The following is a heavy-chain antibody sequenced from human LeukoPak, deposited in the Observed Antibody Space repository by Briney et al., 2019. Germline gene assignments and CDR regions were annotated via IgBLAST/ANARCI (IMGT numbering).Heavy chain of an antibody. CDR1: GFTFSSYA. CDR2: IIGSVGRT. J-gene: IGHJ3*02. CDR3: AKDLGSGSI. Sequence: RGSLRLSCAASGFTFSSYAMSWVRQAPGQGLEWVSDIIGSVGRTYYADSVKGRFTSFRDNCKNALYLQKISLRGEDTAVYYGAKDLGSGSIWGQGTMVTVSS. D-gene: IGHD3-10*01. V-gene: IGHV3-23*01.